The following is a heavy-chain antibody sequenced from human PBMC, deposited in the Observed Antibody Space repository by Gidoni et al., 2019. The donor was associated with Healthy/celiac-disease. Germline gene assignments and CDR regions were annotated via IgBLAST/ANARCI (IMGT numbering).Heavy chain of an antibody. Sequence: QAKLVQSGAEVKTPGASVRVSCKASGYTFTSNGSSWVRQAPGQALEWMGWISAYNGNTNYAQKLQGRVTMTTDTSTSTAYMELRSLRSDDTAVYYCARVYDFWSGYSEWCAFDIWGQGTMVTVSS. CDR3: ARVYDFWSGYSEWCAFDI. D-gene: IGHD3-3*01. J-gene: IGHJ3*02. CDR1: GYTFTSNG. CDR2: ISAYNGNT. V-gene: IGHV1-18*01.